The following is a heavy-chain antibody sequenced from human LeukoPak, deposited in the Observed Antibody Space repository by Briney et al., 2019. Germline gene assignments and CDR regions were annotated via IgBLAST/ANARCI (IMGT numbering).Heavy chain of an antibody. CDR2: IYENGGTT. Sequence: GGSLRLSCVGSGFTFRSHAMSWVRQAPEKGLEFVSGIYENGGTTYYADSVKGRFSISRDNSKNTLYLQVDSLRGEDTAVYYCAKDFRIGYSAHFDYRGQGALVTVSS. V-gene: IGHV3-23*01. CDR1: GFTFRSHA. CDR3: AKDFRIGYSAHFDY. D-gene: IGHD2-21*01. J-gene: IGHJ4*02.